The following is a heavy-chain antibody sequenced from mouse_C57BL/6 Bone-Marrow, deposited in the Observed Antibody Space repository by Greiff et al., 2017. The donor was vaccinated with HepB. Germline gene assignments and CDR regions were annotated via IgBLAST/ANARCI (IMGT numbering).Heavy chain of an antibody. V-gene: IGHV1-81*01. CDR1: GYTFTSYG. D-gene: IGHD4-1*02. J-gene: IGHJ3*01. Sequence: QVQLKESGAELARPGASVKLSCKASGYTFTSYGISWVKQRTGQGLEWIGEIYPRSGNTYYNEKFKGKATLTADKSSSTAYMELRSLTSEDSAVYFCARSTNWDRFAYWGQGTLVTVSA. CDR3: ARSTNWDRFAY. CDR2: IYPRSGNT.